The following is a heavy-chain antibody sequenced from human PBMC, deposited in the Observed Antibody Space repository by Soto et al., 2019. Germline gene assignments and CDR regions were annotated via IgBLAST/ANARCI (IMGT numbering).Heavy chain of an antibody. D-gene: IGHD3-3*01. J-gene: IGHJ4*02. V-gene: IGHV1-3*01. CDR1: GYTFTSYA. Sequence: ASVKVSCKASGYTFTSYAMHWVSQAPGQRLEWMGWINAGNGNTKYSQKFQGRVTITRDTSASTAYMELSRLRSDDTAVYYCARDLVGSGYYLEGSYFDYWGQGTLVTVSS. CDR3: ARDLVGSGYYLEGSYFDY. CDR2: INAGNGNT.